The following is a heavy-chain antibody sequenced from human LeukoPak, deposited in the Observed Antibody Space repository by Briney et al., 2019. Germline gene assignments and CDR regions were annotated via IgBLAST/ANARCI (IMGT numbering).Heavy chain of an antibody. Sequence: PSETLSLTCTVSGASTSSYYWSWIRQPAGKALEWIGRIYVTGSTTYNPSLESRVTMSLDTSKNHFSLKLRSVTAADTAVYYCARDSGTTGEVKFDPWGQGTLVTVSS. CDR3: ARDSGTTGEVKFDP. CDR1: GASTSSYY. CDR2: IYVTGST. D-gene: IGHD1-7*01. J-gene: IGHJ5*02. V-gene: IGHV4-4*07.